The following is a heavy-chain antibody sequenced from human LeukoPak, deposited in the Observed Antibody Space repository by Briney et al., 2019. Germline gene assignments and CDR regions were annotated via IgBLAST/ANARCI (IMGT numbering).Heavy chain of an antibody. CDR3: ARGARDSSGYYYPFDY. J-gene: IGHJ4*02. Sequence: PSQTLSLTCTVSGGSISSGSYYWSWIRQPAGKGLEWIGRIYTSGSTNYNPSLKSRVTIAVDTSKNQFSLKLSSVTAADTAVYYCARGARDSSGYYYPFDYWGQGTLVTVSS. D-gene: IGHD3-22*01. CDR2: IYTSGST. V-gene: IGHV4-61*02. CDR1: GGSISSGSYY.